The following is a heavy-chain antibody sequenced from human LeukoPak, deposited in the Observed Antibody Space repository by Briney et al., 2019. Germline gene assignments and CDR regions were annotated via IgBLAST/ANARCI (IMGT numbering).Heavy chain of an antibody. D-gene: IGHD2-2*02. CDR3: AILHIQLLYGYWFDP. V-gene: IGHV4-34*01. CDR2: TNHSGST. Sequence: PSETLSLTCAVYGGSFSGYYWSWIRQPPGKGLEWIGETNHSGSTNYNPSLKSRVTISVDTSKNQFSLKLSSVTAADTAVYYCAILHIQLLYGYWFDPWGQGTLVTVSS. J-gene: IGHJ5*02. CDR1: GGSFSGYY.